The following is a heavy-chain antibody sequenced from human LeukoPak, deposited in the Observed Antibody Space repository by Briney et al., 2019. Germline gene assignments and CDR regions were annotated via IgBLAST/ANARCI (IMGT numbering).Heavy chain of an antibody. CDR3: ARPLRYSSHDAFDI. V-gene: IGHV4-59*11. D-gene: IGHD3-9*01. Sequence: PSETLSLTCTVSGGSISSHYWSWIRQPPGKGLEWIGYIYYSGSTNYNPSLKSRVTISVDTSKNQFSLKLSSVTAADTAVYYCARPLRYSSHDAFDIWGQGTMVTVSS. CDR2: IYYSGST. CDR1: GGSISSHY. J-gene: IGHJ3*02.